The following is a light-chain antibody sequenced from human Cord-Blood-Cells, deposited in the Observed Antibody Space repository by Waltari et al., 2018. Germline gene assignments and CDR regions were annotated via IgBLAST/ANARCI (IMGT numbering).Light chain of an antibody. J-gene: IGLJ3*02. CDR1: SGHSSYA. Sequence: QLVLTQSPSASASLGASVKLTCTLSSGHSSYAIAWHQQQPEKGPRYLMKLNSDGSHSKGDGIPDLFSGSSSGAERYLTISSRQSEDEADYYCQTWGTGIQGVFGGGTKLTVL. CDR2: LNSDGSH. CDR3: QTWGTGIQGV. V-gene: IGLV4-69*01.